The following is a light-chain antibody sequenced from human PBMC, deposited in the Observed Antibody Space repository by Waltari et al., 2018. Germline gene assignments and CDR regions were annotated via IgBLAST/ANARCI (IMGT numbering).Light chain of an antibody. Sequence: DIQLTQSPSSLSASVGDRVTINCRASQDINGALAWFQHPPGKAPKTLIYDISTRQSGVPSRFGGSGSGTDFTLTIDSLQPDDFATYYCQHYYYYPFTFGGGTKVEVK. CDR1: QDINGA. J-gene: IGKJ4*01. V-gene: IGKV1-16*01. CDR3: QHYYYYPFT. CDR2: DIS.